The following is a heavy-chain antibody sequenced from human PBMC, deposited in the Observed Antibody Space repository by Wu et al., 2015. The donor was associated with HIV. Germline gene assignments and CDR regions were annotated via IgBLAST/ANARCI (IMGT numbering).Heavy chain of an antibody. CDR1: GGDFKKYT. CDR2: MTPESDNT. D-gene: IGHD1/OR15-1a*01. Sequence: QVRLVQSGAEVRKPGSSVRVSCKSSGGDFKKYTVNWARQAPGQAPEWMGWMTPESDNTGSAQKFHDRVTFTWDRSVSTVYMDLIRLRYEDTAMYYCATLNHGTSMGSDPFDIWGQGTMVTVSS. J-gene: IGHJ3*02. V-gene: IGHV1-45*02. CDR3: ATLNHGTSMGSDPFDI.